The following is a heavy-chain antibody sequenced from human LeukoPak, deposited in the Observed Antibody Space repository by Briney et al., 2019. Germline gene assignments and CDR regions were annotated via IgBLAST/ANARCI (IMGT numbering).Heavy chain of an antibody. V-gene: IGHV1-2*06. CDR2: INPNSGGT. CDR1: GYTFTDYY. CDR3: ASGLTVAGTFDI. J-gene: IGHJ3*02. Sequence: ASVKVSCKASGYTFTDYYMDWVRQAPGQGLEWMGRINPNSGGTNYAQKFQGRVTMTRDTSISTAYMELSRLRSDDTAVYYCASGLTVAGTFDIWGQGTMVTVSS. D-gene: IGHD6-19*01.